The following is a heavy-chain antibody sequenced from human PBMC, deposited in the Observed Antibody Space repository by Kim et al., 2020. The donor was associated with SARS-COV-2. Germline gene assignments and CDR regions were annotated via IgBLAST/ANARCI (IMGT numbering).Heavy chain of an antibody. Sequence: GESLKISCKGSGYSFTSYWISWVRQMPGKGLEWMGRIDPSDSYTNYSPSFQGHVTISADKSISTAYLQWSSLKASDTAMYYCARHPGGGSGSYYLDYWGQGTLVTVSS. CDR3: ARHPGGGSGSYYLDY. CDR1: GYSFTSYW. J-gene: IGHJ4*02. V-gene: IGHV5-10-1*01. D-gene: IGHD3-10*01. CDR2: IDPSDSYT.